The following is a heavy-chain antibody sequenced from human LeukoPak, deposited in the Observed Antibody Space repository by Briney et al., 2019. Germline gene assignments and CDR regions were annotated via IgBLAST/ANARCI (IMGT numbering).Heavy chain of an antibody. Sequence: PGGSLRLSCAASGFTFSSYWMHWVRQAPGKGLVWVSRIKGDGNTNYADSAKGRFTISRDNAKNTVSLQMNSLRAEDTGVYYCARAPSEIGGYYPEYFRHWGQGTLVTVSS. CDR1: GFTFSSYW. J-gene: IGHJ1*01. CDR3: ARAPSEIGGYYPEYFRH. V-gene: IGHV3-74*01. D-gene: IGHD3-22*01. CDR2: IKGDGNT.